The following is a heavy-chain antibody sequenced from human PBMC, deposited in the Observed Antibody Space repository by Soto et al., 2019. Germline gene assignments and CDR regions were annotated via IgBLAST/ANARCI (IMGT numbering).Heavy chain of an antibody. CDR1: GFTVSNNY. J-gene: IGHJ4*02. CDR2: IYSGGAT. D-gene: IGHD1-1*01. Sequence: EVQLVESGGGLVQPGGSLRLSCAASGFTVSNNYMRWVRQAPGKGLEWVSLIYSGGATYYADSVKGRFTISRDNSKNTLYLQMNSLRAEDTAVYYCAREGTYNWVGGQGILVNVSS. V-gene: IGHV3-66*01. CDR3: AREGTYNWV.